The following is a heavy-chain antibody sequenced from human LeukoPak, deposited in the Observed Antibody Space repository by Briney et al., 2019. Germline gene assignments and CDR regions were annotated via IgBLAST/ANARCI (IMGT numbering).Heavy chain of an antibody. CDR1: GFTFSSYA. CDR2: ITSSSTSM. V-gene: IGHV3-21*01. Sequence: GGSLRLSCAASGFTFSSYAMNWVRQAPGKGLEWVSSITSSSTSMYYADSVKGRFTISRDNAKNSLYLQMNSLRAEDTAVYYCASPYSSRWYELCYWGQGTLVTVSS. J-gene: IGHJ4*02. D-gene: IGHD6-13*01. CDR3: ASPYSSRWYELCY.